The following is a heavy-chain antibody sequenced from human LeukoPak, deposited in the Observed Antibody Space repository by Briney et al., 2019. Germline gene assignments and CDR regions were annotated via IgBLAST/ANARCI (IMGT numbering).Heavy chain of an antibody. V-gene: IGHV1-69*05. CDR2: IIPIFGTA. CDR1: GYTFTSYG. D-gene: IGHD1-26*01. Sequence: SVKVSCKASGYTFTSYGISWVRQAPGQGLEWMGGIIPIFGTANYAQKFQGRVTITTDESTSTAYMELSSLRSEDTAVYYCARAEVLGGGSYAIHSYYYYMDVWGKGTTVTVSS. J-gene: IGHJ6*03. CDR3: ARAEVLGGGSYAIHSYYYYMDV.